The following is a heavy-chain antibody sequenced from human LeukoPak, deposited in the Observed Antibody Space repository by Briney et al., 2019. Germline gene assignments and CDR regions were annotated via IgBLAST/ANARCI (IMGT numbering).Heavy chain of an antibody. J-gene: IGHJ4*02. CDR3: ARGYCSGDCFTLFDY. CDR2: INPNSGGT. Sequence: ASVKVSCKASGYTFTDYYMHWVRQAPGQGLEWMGWINPNSGGTDSAQKFQGRVTMTRDTSISTAYMEVSSLRSDDTAVYYCARGYCSGDCFTLFDYWGQGTLVTVSS. D-gene: IGHD2-21*02. V-gene: IGHV1-2*02. CDR1: GYTFTDYY.